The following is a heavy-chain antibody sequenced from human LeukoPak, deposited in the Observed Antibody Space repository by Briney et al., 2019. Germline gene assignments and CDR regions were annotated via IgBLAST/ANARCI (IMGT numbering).Heavy chain of an antibody. CDR1: GFTFSSYA. CDR2: ISGSGGSA. Sequence: GGSLRLSCAASGFTFSSYAVSWVRQAPGKGLEWVSSISGSGGSAYSADSVKGRFTISRDNSKNTLYLQMNSLRAEDTALYYCAKDRSCTNDICHGDFDYWGQGTLVTVSS. V-gene: IGHV3-23*01. J-gene: IGHJ4*02. D-gene: IGHD2-8*01. CDR3: AKDRSCTNDICHGDFDY.